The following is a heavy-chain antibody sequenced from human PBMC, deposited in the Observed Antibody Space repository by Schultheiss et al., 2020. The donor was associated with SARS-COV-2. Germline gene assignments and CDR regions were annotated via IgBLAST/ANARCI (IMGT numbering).Heavy chain of an antibody. CDR3: ASGGWYCSSTSCYTHYYYGMDV. CDR2: ISAYNGNT. CDR1: GYTFTSSA. J-gene: IGHJ6*02. Sequence: ASVKVSCKASGYTFTSSAMQWVRQAPGQGLEWMGWISAYNGNTGYAQKFQGRVTMTRNTSISTAYMELSSLRSEDTAVYYCASGGWYCSSTSCYTHYYYGMDVWGQGTTVTVSS. V-gene: IGHV1-8*02. D-gene: IGHD2-2*02.